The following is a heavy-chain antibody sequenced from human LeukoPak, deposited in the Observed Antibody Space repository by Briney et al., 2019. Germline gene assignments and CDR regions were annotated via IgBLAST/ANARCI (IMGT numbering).Heavy chain of an antibody. J-gene: IGHJ5*02. V-gene: IGHV4-59*12. Sequence: SETLSLTCTVSGGSISSYYWSWIRQPPGKGLEWIGYIYYSGSTNYNPSLKSRVTISVDTSKNQFSLKLSSVTAADTAVYYCARRGGGYCSSTSCFWFDPWGQGTLVTVSS. CDR3: ARRGGGYCSSTSCFWFDP. CDR2: IYYSGST. CDR1: GGSISSYY. D-gene: IGHD2-2*01.